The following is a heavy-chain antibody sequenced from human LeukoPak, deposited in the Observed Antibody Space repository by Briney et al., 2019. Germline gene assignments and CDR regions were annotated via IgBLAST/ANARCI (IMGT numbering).Heavy chain of an antibody. CDR1: GLTFSGYW. D-gene: IGHD1/OR15-1a*01. J-gene: IGHJ5*02. CDR2: IKGDGSDT. CDR3: ARDPRNKGFDP. Sequence: GGSLRLSCAASGLTFSGYWMHWARQAPGKGLVWVACIKGDGSDTGYADSVKGRFTISRDNAKNMLYLQMNSLRVEDTAVYYCARDPRNKGFDPWGQGTLVTVSA. V-gene: IGHV3-74*01.